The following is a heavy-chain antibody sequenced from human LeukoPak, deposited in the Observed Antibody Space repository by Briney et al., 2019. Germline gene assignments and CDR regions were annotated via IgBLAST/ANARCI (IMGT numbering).Heavy chain of an antibody. CDR2: IYHSGST. CDR1: GGSISSSNW. J-gene: IGHJ4*02. CDR3: ARVDSESRAYFDY. D-gene: IGHD3/OR15-3a*01. V-gene: IGHV4-4*02. Sequence: SETLSLTCAVSGGSISSSNWWSWVRQPPGKGLEWIGEIYHSGSTNYNPSLKSRVTISVDKSKNQFSLKLGSVTAADTAVYYCARVDSESRAYFDYWGQGTLVTVSS.